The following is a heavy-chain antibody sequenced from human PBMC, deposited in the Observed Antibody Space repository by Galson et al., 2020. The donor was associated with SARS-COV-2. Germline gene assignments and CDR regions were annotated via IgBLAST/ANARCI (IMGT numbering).Heavy chain of an antibody. Sequence: SVKVSCKASGGTFSSYAISWVRQAPGQGLEWMGGIIPIFGTANYAQKFQGRVTITADESTSTAYMELSSLRSEDTAVYYCARESYSSSWTEAFDIWGQGTMVTVSS. D-gene: IGHD6-13*01. CDR3: ARESYSSSWTEAFDI. CDR2: IIPIFGTA. CDR1: GGTFSSYA. J-gene: IGHJ3*02. V-gene: IGHV1-69*13.